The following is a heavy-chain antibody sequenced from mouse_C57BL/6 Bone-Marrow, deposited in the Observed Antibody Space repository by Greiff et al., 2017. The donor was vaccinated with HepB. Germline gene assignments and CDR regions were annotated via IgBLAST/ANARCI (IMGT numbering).Heavy chain of an antibody. CDR2: IYPGDGDT. CDR3: ARWDYPGFAY. CDR1: GYAFSSSW. Sequence: VQLQQSGPELVKPGASVKISCKASGYAFSSSWMNWVKQRPGKGLEWIGRIYPGDGDTNYNGKFKGKATLTADKSSSTAYMQLSSLTSEDSAVYFCARWDYPGFAYWGQGTLVTVSA. D-gene: IGHD4-1*01. J-gene: IGHJ3*01. V-gene: IGHV1-82*01.